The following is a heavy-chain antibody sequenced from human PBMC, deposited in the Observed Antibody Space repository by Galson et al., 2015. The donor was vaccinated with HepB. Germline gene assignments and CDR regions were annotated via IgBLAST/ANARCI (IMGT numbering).Heavy chain of an antibody. CDR1: GFTFSNYA. D-gene: IGHD2-2*02. CDR3: AKLSCSSTSCYTGFDY. J-gene: IGHJ4*02. Sequence: SLRLSCAASGFTFSNYAMTWVRQAPGKGLEWVSGISGSGGNTYYADSVKGRFTISRDNSKNTLYLQMNNLRGEDTAIYYCAKLSCSSTSCYTGFDYWGQGNLVTVSS. CDR2: ISGSGGNT. V-gene: IGHV3-23*01.